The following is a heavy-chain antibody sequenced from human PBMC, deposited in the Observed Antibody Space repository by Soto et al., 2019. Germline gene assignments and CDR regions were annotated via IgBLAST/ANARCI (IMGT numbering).Heavy chain of an antibody. CDR2: FTTASVT. J-gene: IGHJ3*02. Sequence: EVQLLESGGGLVQPGGSLRLSCAASGFAVYNYGLSWVRQAPGKGLEWVSTFTTASVTYYADSVKGRFTISRDNSNNMLYLQMDNLRVEDTAVYYCAKDRSRWALDIWGQGTVVTVSS. V-gene: IGHV3-23*01. CDR3: AKDRSRWALDI. CDR1: GFAVYNYG. D-gene: IGHD3-10*01.